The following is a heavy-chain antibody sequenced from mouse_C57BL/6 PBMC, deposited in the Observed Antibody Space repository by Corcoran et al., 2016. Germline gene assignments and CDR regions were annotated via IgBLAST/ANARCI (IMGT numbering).Heavy chain of an antibody. V-gene: IGHV3-6*01. CDR1: GYSITSGYY. CDR2: ISYDGSN. Sequence: DVQLQESGPGLVKPSQSLSLTCSVTGYSITSGYYWNWIRQFPGNKLEWMGYISYDGSNNYNPSLKNRISITRDTSKNQFFLKLNSVTTEDTATYYCAREDYGYDLAYWGQGTLVTVSA. D-gene: IGHD2-2*01. J-gene: IGHJ3*01. CDR3: AREDYGYDLAY.